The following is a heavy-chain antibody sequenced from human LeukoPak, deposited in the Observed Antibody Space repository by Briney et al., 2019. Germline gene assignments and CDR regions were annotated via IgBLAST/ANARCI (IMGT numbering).Heavy chain of an antibody. D-gene: IGHD3-10*01. J-gene: IGHJ4*02. CDR1: GFTFSSYA. CDR3: AKDQRYYYGSGSYYSPGAYDY. V-gene: IGHV3-23*01. Sequence: GGSLRLSCAASGFTFSSYAMSWVRQAPGKGLEWVSAISGSGGSTYYADSVKGRFTISRDNSKNTLYLQMNSLRAEDTAVYYCAKDQRYYYGSGSYYSPGAYDYWGQGTLVTVSS. CDR2: ISGSGGST.